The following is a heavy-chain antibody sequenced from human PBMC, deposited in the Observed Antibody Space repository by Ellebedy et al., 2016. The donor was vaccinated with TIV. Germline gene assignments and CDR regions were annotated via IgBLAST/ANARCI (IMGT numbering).Heavy chain of an antibody. CDR3: AKDQVGGGTYLWGTFDY. Sequence: GESLKISCAASGFTFSGYAMSWVRPPPGKGLEWISAIDGSASSTVYADSVKGRFTISRDNSKNTLYLQMNSLRAEDAAVYYCAKDQVGGGTYLWGTFDYWGQGTLVTVSS. V-gene: IGHV3-23*01. CDR2: IDGSASST. CDR1: GFTFSGYA. D-gene: IGHD1-26*01. J-gene: IGHJ4*02.